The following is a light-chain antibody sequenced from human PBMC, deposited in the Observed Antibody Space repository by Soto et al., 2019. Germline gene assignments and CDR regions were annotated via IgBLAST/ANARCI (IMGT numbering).Light chain of an antibody. V-gene: IGLV2-14*01. CDR3: SSYTSSSTGV. CDR1: TTDVGGYNY. J-gene: IGLJ2*01. Sequence: QSARTQPASVSGSPGQSITIPCTGTTTDVGGYNYVSWYQQHPGKAPKLLIYEVSNRPSGVSDRFSGSKSGNTASLTISGLQAEDEADYYCSSYTSSSTGVFGGGTQLTVL. CDR2: EVS.